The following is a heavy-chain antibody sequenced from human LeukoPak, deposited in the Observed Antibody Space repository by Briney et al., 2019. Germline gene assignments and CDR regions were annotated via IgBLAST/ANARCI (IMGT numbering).Heavy chain of an antibody. Sequence: PSETLSLTCTVSGGSVHSTNHFWGWIRQPPGEGLEWIATISDSGTTYYNPSLESRISISADTSKNQISLKLNSVTVTDTAVYYCARRRGSSSYRDYWGQGTQVIVSS. D-gene: IGHD3-3*01. CDR1: GGSVHSTNHF. V-gene: IGHV4-39*01. J-gene: IGHJ4*02. CDR3: ARRRGSSSYRDY. CDR2: ISDSGTT.